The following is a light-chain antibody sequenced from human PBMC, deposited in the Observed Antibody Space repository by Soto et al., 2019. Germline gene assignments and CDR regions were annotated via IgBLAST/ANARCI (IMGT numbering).Light chain of an antibody. CDR1: RSNIGRNY. V-gene: IGLV1-47*01. CDR3: ATWDDSLNGVV. Sequence: QSVLTQPPSASGTPGQRVSISCSGSRSNIGRNYVYWYQQLPGTAPKLLIQRNNERPSGVPDRFSGSKSGTSVSLAISGLQSDDEADYYCATWDDSLNGVVFGGGTKLTVL. CDR2: RNN. J-gene: IGLJ2*01.